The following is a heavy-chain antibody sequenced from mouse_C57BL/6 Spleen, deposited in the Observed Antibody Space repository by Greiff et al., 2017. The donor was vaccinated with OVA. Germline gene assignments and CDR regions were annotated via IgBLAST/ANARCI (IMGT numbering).Heavy chain of an antibody. D-gene: IGHD3-3*01. CDR2: IYPGDGDT. J-gene: IGHJ2*01. Sequence: VQVVESGPELVKPGASVKISCKASGYAFSSSWMNWVKQRPGKGLEWIGRIYPGDGDTNYNGKFKGKATLTADKSSSTAYMQLSSLTSEDSAVYFCAREGTDYWGQGTTLTVSS. CDR3: AREGTDY. V-gene: IGHV1-82*01. CDR1: GYAFSSSW.